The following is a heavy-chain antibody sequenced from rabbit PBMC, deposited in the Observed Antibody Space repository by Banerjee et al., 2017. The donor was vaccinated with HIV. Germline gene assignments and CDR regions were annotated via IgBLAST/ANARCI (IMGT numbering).Heavy chain of an antibody. CDR3: ARDDVGDCDWLDF. Sequence: QSLEESGGDLVKPGASLRLTCTASGFDISSYHMCWVRQAPGKGLEWIACIVAGSSGITYYASWAKGRFSISKTSSTTVTLQMTSLTAADTATYFCARDDVGDCDWLDFWGQGTLVTVS. J-gene: IGHJ5*01. V-gene: IGHV1S40*01. CDR1: GFDISSYH. D-gene: IGHD2-1*01. CDR2: IVAGSSGIT.